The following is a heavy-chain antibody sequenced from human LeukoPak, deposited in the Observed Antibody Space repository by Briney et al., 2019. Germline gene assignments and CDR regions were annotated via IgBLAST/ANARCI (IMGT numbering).Heavy chain of an antibody. CDR3: ARVVAEFLYNWFDP. J-gene: IGHJ5*02. CDR1: GGSFSGYY. CDR2: INHSGST. V-gene: IGHV4-34*01. D-gene: IGHD6-13*01. Sequence: SGTLSLTCAVYGGSFSGYYWSWIRQPPGKGLEWIGEINHSGSTNYNPSPKSRVTISVDTSKNQFSLKLSSVTAAGTAVYYCARVVAEFLYNWFDPWGQGTLVTVSS.